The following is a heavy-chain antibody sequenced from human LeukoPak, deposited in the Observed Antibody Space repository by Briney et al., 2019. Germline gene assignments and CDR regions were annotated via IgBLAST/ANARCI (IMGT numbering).Heavy chain of an antibody. D-gene: IGHD3-16*01. Sequence: GGSLRLSCAASGFTFSSYWMHWVRQAPGKGLVWVLRINSDGSSTSYADSVKGRFTISRDNAKNTLYLQMNSLRAEDTAVYYCARGGRGRSLDYWGQGTLVTVSS. CDR1: GFTFSSYW. CDR2: INSDGSST. V-gene: IGHV3-74*01. J-gene: IGHJ4*02. CDR3: ARGGRGRSLDY.